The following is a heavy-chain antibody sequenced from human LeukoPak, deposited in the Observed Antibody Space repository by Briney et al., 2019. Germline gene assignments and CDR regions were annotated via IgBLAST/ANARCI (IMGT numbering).Heavy chain of an antibody. CDR2: ISGASSDNYI. CDR3: TREGGVGP. Sequence: PGGSLRLSCVASGFSFGVYSMNWVRQAPGKGLEWVSTISGASSDNYIDYADSVKGRFTISRGNAKKSVFLEMNGLRDDDTAVYYCTREGGVGPWGQGTLVSVSS. V-gene: IGHV3-21*01. J-gene: IGHJ5*02. D-gene: IGHD3-16*01. CDR1: GFSFGVYS.